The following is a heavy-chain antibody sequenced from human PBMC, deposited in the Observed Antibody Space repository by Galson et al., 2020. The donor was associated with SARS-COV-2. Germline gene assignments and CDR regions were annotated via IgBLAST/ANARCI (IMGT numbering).Heavy chain of an antibody. CDR1: GFTFSSHS. D-gene: IGHD2-2*01. CDR3: ARDGQTSSRWPFAT. CDR2: IFFGGSEK. J-gene: IGHJ4*02. V-gene: IGHV3-30*04. Sequence: GESLKISCAASGFTFSSHSMHWVRQAPGKGLEWVAQIFFGGSEKYYGDSVKGRFTISRDSSKNTVYLQMNNLRADDTAVYYCARDGQTSSRWPFATWGQGTLVTVSS.